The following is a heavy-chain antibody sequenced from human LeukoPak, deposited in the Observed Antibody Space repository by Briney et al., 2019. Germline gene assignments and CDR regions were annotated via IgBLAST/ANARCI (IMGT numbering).Heavy chain of an antibody. J-gene: IGHJ3*02. CDR2: INPNTGGT. Sequence: ASVKVSCKASGDTFTSYYMHWVRRAPGQGLEWMGWINPNTGGTNFAKTFQGRVTMTRATSISTAYMELSRLRSDDTAVYYCARTTTWPYGSGSYDAFDIWGQGTMVTVSS. CDR3: ARTTTWPYGSGSYDAFDI. V-gene: IGHV1-2*02. D-gene: IGHD3-10*01. CDR1: GDTFTSYY.